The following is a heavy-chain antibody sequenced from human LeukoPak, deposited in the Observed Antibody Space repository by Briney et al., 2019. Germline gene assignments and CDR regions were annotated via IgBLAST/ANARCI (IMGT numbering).Heavy chain of an antibody. CDR1: GFTFSDHY. CDR3: ARARPWDSSRSYYFGMDV. CDR2: IPGSGGAT. D-gene: IGHD3-22*01. Sequence: GGSLRLSCAASGFTFSDHYMDWVRQAPGTGLEWVSSIPGSGGATYYADSVRGRFSISRDSSKNTVYLQMNSLRDEDTAVYYCARARPWDSSRSYYFGMDVWGHGTTVTVSS. J-gene: IGHJ6*02. V-gene: IGHV3-23*01.